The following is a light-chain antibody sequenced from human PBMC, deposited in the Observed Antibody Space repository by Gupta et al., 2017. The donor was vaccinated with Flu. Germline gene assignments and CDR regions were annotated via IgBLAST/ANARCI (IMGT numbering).Light chain of an antibody. V-gene: IGKV1-39*01. CDR1: QSISYY. Sequence: DIRMTQSPSSLSASVGDRVTITCRPSQSISYYVNWYQQKPGKAPKILSYAASGLQSDVPSSGIGSGSGTDITLTISSLQPEDFATYYCQKSYSAPCTFGRGTRVEIK. CDR3: QKSYSAPCT. J-gene: IGKJ4*01. CDR2: AAS.